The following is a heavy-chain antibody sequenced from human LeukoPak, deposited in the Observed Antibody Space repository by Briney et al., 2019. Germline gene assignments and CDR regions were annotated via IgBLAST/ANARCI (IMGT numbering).Heavy chain of an antibody. D-gene: IGHD3-3*01. CDR1: GFTFSSYS. CDR2: ISSSSSTI. V-gene: IGHV3-48*02. Sequence: GGSLRLSCAASGFTFSSYSMNWVRHAPGKGLEWVSYISSSSSTIYYADSVKGRFTISRDNAKNSLYLQMNSLRDEDTAVYYCAREYYDFWSGYAKPYYYYYYYMDVWGKGTTVTVSS. CDR3: AREYYDFWSGYAKPYYYYYYYMDV. J-gene: IGHJ6*03.